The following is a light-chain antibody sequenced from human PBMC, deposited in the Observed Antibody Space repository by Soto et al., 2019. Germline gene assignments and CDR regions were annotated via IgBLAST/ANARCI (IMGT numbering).Light chain of an antibody. J-gene: IGLJ2*01. CDR1: TSDVGGYNY. CDR2: DVS. CDR3: SSYSSSRTHVV. V-gene: IGLV2-14*03. Sequence: QSALTQPASVSGSPGQSITISCTGTTSDVGGYNYVSWYQQHPGKAPKLMIYDVSNRPSGVSNRFSASKSGNTASLTISGLQAEDEADYYCSSYSSSRTHVVVGGGSELTVL.